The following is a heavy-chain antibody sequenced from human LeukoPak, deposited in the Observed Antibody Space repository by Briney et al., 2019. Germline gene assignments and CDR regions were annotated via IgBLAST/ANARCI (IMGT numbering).Heavy chain of an antibody. J-gene: IGHJ4*02. D-gene: IGHD4-11*01. CDR2: IFHSGST. CDR3: ARRASNYLTPEYYFDY. CDR1: GGSISSYY. V-gene: IGHV4-59*08. Sequence: SETLSLTCTVSGGSISSYYWSWIRQPPGKGLEWIGTIFHSGSTYYNPCRKSRVPISVDTSKNQFSLRLSSVTAADTAVYYCARRASNYLTPEYYFDYWGQGTLVTVSS.